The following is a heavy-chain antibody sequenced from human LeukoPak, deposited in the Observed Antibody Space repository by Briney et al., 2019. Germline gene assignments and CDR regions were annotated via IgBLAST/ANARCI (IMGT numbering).Heavy chain of an antibody. CDR1: GLTFSDYY. Sequence: PRGSLRLSCAASGLTFSDYYMSWIRQAPGKGLEWISYISSSGSTIYYADSVKGRFTISSDNAKNTLYLQMNSLRHEDTAVYYCLRGAHYDTTGYYYWGQGALVTVSS. D-gene: IGHD3-22*01. CDR3: LRGAHYDTTGYYY. J-gene: IGHJ4*02. CDR2: ISSSGSTI. V-gene: IGHV3-11*04.